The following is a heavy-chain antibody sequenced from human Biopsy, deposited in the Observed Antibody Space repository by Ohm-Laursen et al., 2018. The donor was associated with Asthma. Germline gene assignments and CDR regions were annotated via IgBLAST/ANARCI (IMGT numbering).Heavy chain of an antibody. J-gene: IGHJ5*02. Sequence: SVKVSCKVSGYFLSKMPMHWVRQAPGKGLEWMGGFVRERIYAQKFRGRLTMTEDISTDTAYMELNSLTSEDTAVYYCADLFFQAFDTWGQGTPVTVSS. D-gene: IGHD3-3*01. V-gene: IGHV1-24*01. CDR2: FVRER. CDR3: ADLFFQAFDT. CDR1: GYFLSKMP.